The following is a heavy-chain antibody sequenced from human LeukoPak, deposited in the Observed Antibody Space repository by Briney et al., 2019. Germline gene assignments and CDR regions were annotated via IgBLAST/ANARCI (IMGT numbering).Heavy chain of an antibody. V-gene: IGHV3-23*01. CDR1: GFTFSSYG. CDR3: ATRNPCTGGSCYFGY. Sequence: GGSLRLSCAASGFTFSSYGMSWVRQAPGKGLEWVSAISGSGGSTYYADSVKGRFTISRDNSKNTLYLQMNSLRAEDTAVFYCATRNPCTGGSCYFGYWGQGTLVTVSS. D-gene: IGHD2-15*01. J-gene: IGHJ4*02. CDR2: ISGSGGST.